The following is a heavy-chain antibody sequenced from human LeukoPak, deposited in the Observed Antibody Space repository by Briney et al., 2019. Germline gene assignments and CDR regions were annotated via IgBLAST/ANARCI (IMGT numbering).Heavy chain of an antibody. J-gene: IGHJ4*02. CDR3: AKRGVVIRVILVGFHKEAYYFDS. CDR2: ISGGGGGT. D-gene: IGHD3-22*01. CDR1: GLTLSNYG. Sequence: PGGSLRLSCAVSGLTLSNYGMSWVRQAPGKGLEWVAGISGGGGGTSYADSVKGRFTISRDNPKNTLYLQMNNLRAEDTAVYFCAKRGVVIRVILVGFHKEAYYFDSWGQGALVTVSS. V-gene: IGHV3-23*01.